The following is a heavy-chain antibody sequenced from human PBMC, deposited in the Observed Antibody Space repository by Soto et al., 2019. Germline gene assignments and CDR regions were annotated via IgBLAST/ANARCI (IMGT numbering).Heavy chain of an antibody. Sequence: SETLSLTCTVSGVSVSSAGYYWTWIRQHPGKGLEWIGYVSYSGSTYYNSSLKSRLTISLDASKSQFSLKLNSVTAADTAVYYCARFVNYYYYGMDVWGQGTTVTVSS. CDR2: VSYSGST. D-gene: IGHD2-15*01. CDR1: GVSVSSAGYY. V-gene: IGHV4-31*03. J-gene: IGHJ6*02. CDR3: ARFVNYYYYGMDV.